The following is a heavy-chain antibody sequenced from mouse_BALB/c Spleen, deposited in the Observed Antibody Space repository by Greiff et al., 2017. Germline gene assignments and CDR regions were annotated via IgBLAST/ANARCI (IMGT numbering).Heavy chain of an antibody. J-gene: IGHJ4*01. V-gene: IGHV1-18*01. CDR2: INPYNGGT. Sequence: VQLQQSGPELVKPGASMKISCKASGYSFTGYTMNWVKQSHGKNLEWIGLINPYNGGTSYNQKFKGKATLTVDKSSSTAYMERRSLTSEDSAVYYCARDYDYDDYAMDYWGQGTSVTVSS. CDR3: ARDYDYDDYAMDY. D-gene: IGHD2-4*01. CDR1: GYSFTGYT.